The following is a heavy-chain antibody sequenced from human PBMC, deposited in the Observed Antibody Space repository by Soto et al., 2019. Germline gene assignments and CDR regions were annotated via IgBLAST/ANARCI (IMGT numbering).Heavy chain of an antibody. CDR2: ITGSGGFT. J-gene: IGHJ3*02. CDR3: AKARDTVTAYDAYDM. CDR1: EFTFSSYP. Sequence: GGSLRLSCAASEFTFSSYPMSWVRQAPGKGLEWVSAITGSGGFTNYADSVKGRFTISRDNSKNTLFLQMNSLRAEDTAVYYCAKARDTVTAYDAYDMWGQGTMVTVSS. D-gene: IGHD2-21*02. V-gene: IGHV3-23*01.